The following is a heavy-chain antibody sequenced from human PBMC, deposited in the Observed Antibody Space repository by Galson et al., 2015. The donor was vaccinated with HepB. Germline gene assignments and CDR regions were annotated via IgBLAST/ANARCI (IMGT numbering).Heavy chain of an antibody. CDR1: GFTLSSYD. J-gene: IGHJ4*02. D-gene: IGHD5-12*01. Sequence: SLRLSCAASGFTLSSYDMHWVRQAPGKGLEWVAFIRFDGSYKYYAASVKGRFTISRDNSKNTLSLQMNSLRAEDTALYYCAKSSLEWRRFANNDYWGQGTLVTVSS. V-gene: IGHV3-30*02. CDR2: IRFDGSYK. CDR3: AKSSLEWRRFANNDY.